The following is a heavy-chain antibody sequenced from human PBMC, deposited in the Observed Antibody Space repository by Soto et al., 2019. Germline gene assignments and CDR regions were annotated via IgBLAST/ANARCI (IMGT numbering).Heavy chain of an antibody. CDR2: IDHSDSYT. J-gene: IGHJ3*02. V-gene: IGHV5-10-1*01. D-gene: IGHD1-26*01. CDR1: GYSFTSYW. Sequence: PGESLKISCKGSGYSFTSYWISWVRQMPGKGLEWMGRIDHSDSYTNYSPSFQGHVTISADKSISTAYLQWSSLKASDTAMYYCARHRWELNAFDIWGQGTMVTVSS. CDR3: ARHRWELNAFDI.